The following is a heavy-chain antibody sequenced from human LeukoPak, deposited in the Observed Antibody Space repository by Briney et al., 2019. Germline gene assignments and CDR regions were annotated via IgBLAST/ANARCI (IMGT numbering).Heavy chain of an antibody. CDR3: ARTKKASNPFDY. CDR2: TYAGDSDT. J-gene: IGHJ4*02. D-gene: IGHD2-2*01. Sequence: GESLKISCKGSGYSFTSYWIGWVRQMPGQGLEWMGITYAGDSDTRYSPSFQGQVTISADKSISTAYLQWSRLKASDTAMYYCARTKKASNPFDYWGQGTLVTVSS. CDR1: GYSFTSYW. V-gene: IGHV5-51*01.